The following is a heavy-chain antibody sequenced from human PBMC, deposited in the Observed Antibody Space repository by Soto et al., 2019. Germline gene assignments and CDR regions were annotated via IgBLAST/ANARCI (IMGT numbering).Heavy chain of an antibody. CDR3: ARHTAMAVYYYYYGMDV. CDR2: IYYSGST. Sequence: SETLSLTCTVSGGSISSSSYYWGWIRQPPGKGLEWIGSIYYSGSTYYNPSLKSRVTISVDTSKNQFSLKLSSVTAADTAVYYCARHTAMAVYYYYYGMDVWGQGTTVTVSS. V-gene: IGHV4-39*01. CDR1: GGSISSSSYY. J-gene: IGHJ6*02. D-gene: IGHD5-18*01.